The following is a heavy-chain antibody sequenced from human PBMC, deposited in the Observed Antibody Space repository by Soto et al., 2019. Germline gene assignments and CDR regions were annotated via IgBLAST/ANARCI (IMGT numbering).Heavy chain of an antibody. CDR3: AKESGGERYAAYFDL. CDR2: LSAGGNTK. D-gene: IGHD2-21*01. Sequence: QVQLVEYGGGVVQPGTSLRLACAASGFTLSNIGMQWVRQAPGKGLEWVAVLSAGGNTKYYADSVKGRFTISRDNSNNTLFLQMNSLRTKYTAVYYCAKESGGERYAAYFDLWGQGTLVTVSA. V-gene: IGHV3-30*18. J-gene: IGHJ4*02. CDR1: GFTLSNIG.